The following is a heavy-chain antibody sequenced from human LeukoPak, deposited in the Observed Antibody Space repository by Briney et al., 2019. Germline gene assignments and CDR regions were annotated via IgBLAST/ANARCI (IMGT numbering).Heavy chain of an antibody. CDR3: ARGGHSYGTFDS. J-gene: IGHJ4*02. Sequence: SETLPLTCNVSGASMSNYYWSWIRQPAGRGLEWIGRISPRGNTNYNPSLNSRVTISLDTSTNQFSLKLRSVTAADTAAYYCARGGHSYGTFDSWGRGALVSVSS. CDR1: GASMSNYY. D-gene: IGHD3-16*01. CDR2: ISPRGNT. V-gene: IGHV4-4*07.